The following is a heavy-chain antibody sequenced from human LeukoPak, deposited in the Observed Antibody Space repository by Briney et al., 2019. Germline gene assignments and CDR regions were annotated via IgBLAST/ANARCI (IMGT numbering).Heavy chain of an antibody. CDR1: GFTFSNAW. V-gene: IGHV3-15*01. J-gene: IGHJ4*02. Sequence: PGGSLRLSCAASGFTFSNAWMSWVRQAPGKGLEWVGHIKSKTDGETTDHAAPVKGRLTISRDDSKNTLYLQMNSLKTEDTAVYYCTTELVAAGKIDYWGQGTLVTASS. D-gene: IGHD6-13*01. CDR3: TTELVAAGKIDY. CDR2: IKSKTDGETT.